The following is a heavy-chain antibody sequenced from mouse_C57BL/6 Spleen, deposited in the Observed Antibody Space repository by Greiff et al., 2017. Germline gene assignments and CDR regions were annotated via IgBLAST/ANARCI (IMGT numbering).Heavy chain of an antibody. J-gene: IGHJ4*01. D-gene: IGHD2-3*01. CDR1: GYTFTSYW. Sequence: VQLQQPGAELVKPGASVKLSCKASGYTFTSYWMHWVKQRPGQGLEWIGMIHPNSGSTNYNEKFKSKATLTVDKSSSTAYMQLSSLTSEDSAVYYCARLGGLLRSDYYAMDYWGQGTSVTVSS. CDR3: ARLGGLLRSDYYAMDY. V-gene: IGHV1-64*01. CDR2: IHPNSGST.